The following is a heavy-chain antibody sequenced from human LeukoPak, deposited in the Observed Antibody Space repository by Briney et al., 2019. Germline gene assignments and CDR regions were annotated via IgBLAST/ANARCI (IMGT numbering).Heavy chain of an antibody. D-gene: IGHD6-13*01. CDR1: GYTFTSYD. J-gene: IGHJ4*02. CDR2: MNPNSGNT. CDR3: ARGPYISSRYREENCDY. Sequence: ASVKVSCKASGYTFTSYDINWVRQATGQGLEWMGWMNPNSGNTGYAQKFQGRVTITRNTSISTAYMELNSLTSEDTAVYYCARGPYISSRYREENCDYWGQGTLVTVSS. V-gene: IGHV1-8*01.